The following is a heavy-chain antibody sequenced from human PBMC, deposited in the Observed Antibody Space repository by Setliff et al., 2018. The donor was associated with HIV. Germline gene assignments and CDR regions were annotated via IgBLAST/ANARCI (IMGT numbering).Heavy chain of an antibody. J-gene: IGHJ4*02. V-gene: IGHV4-39*07. Sequence: NPSETLSLTCTVSGGSISSSSYYWGWIRQPPGKGLEWIGSIYYSGSTNYNPSLKSRVTISVDTSKNQFSLKLSSVTAADTAVYYCATEGRRDGYNPGFDYWGQGTLVTVSS. CDR1: GGSISSSSYY. CDR2: IYYSGST. CDR3: ATEGRRDGYNPGFDY. D-gene: IGHD5-12*01.